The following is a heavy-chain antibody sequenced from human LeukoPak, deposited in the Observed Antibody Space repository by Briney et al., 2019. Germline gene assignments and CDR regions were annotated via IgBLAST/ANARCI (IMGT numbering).Heavy chain of an antibody. CDR3: AREKRSSIAARGVFDY. CDR1: GFTFSSYS. D-gene: IGHD6-6*01. Sequence: GGSLRLSCAASGFTFSSYSMNWVRQAPGKGLEWVSSISSSSSYIYYADSVKGRFTISRDNAKNSLYLQMNSLRAEDTAVYYCAREKRSSIAARGVFDYWGQGTLVTVSS. CDR2: ISSSSSYI. V-gene: IGHV3-21*01. J-gene: IGHJ4*02.